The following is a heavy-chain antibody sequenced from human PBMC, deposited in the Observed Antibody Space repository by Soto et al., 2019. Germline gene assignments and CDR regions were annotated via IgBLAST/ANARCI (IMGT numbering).Heavy chain of an antibody. V-gene: IGHV4-4*07. CDR2: IYATGTT. J-gene: IGHJ5*02. CDR3: VRDGTKTLRDWFDP. CDR1: GASIRGFY. Sequence: PSETLSLTCTVSGASIRGFYWSWSRKSAGKGLEWIGRIYATGTTDYNPSLKSRVMMSVDTSKKQFSLKLRSVTAADTAVYYCVRDGTKTLRDWFDPWGQGISVTVSS. D-gene: IGHD1-1*01.